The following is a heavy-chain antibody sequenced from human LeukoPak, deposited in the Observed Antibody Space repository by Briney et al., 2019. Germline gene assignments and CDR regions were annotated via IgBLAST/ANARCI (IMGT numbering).Heavy chain of an antibody. J-gene: IGHJ4*02. CDR1: GYTFTSYD. V-gene: IGHV1-8*03. D-gene: IGHD2-15*01. CDR3: ARETGVVVIGGIDY. CDR2: MNPNSGNT. Sequence: GASVKVSCKASGYTFTSYDINWVRQATGQGLEWMGWMNPNSGNTGYAQKFRGRVTITRNTSITTTYMELSSLRSEDTAVYYCARETGVVVIGGIDYWGQGTLATVSS.